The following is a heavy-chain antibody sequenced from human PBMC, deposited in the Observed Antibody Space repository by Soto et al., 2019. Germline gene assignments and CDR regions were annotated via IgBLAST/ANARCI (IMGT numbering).Heavy chain of an antibody. Sequence: GGSLRLSCAASGFTVSSNYMSWVRQAPGKGLEWVSVIYSGGSTYYADSVKGRFTISRDNSKNTLYLQMNSLRAEDTAVYYCARDNGRSSWNFDYWGQGTLVTVSS. CDR3: ARDNGRSSWNFDY. D-gene: IGHD6-13*01. CDR2: IYSGGST. J-gene: IGHJ4*02. CDR1: GFTVSSNY. V-gene: IGHV3-66*01.